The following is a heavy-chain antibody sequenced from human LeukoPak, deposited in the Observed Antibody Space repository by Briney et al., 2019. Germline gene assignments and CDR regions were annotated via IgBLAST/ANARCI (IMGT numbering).Heavy chain of an antibody. Sequence: SETLSLTCTVSGYSISSGYYWGWIRQPSGKGLEWIGSIYHSGSTYYNPSLKSRVTISVDTSKNQFSLKLSSVTAADTAVYYCARGWGNGSGFFDYWGQGTLVTVSS. CDR2: IYHSGST. CDR3: ARGWGNGSGFFDY. CDR1: GYSISSGYY. D-gene: IGHD3-10*01. J-gene: IGHJ4*02. V-gene: IGHV4-38-2*02.